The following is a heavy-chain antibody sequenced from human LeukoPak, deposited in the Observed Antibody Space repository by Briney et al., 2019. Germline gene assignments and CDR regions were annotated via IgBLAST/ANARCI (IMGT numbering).Heavy chain of an antibody. CDR3: ARDVRSGGFDY. V-gene: IGHV3-13*01. J-gene: IGHJ4*02. D-gene: IGHD3-10*02. CDR2: IGTAGDT. Sequence: WVSAIGTAGDTYYPGSVKGRFTISRENAKNSLYLQMNSLRAGDTAVYYCARDVRSGGFDYWGQGTLVTVSS.